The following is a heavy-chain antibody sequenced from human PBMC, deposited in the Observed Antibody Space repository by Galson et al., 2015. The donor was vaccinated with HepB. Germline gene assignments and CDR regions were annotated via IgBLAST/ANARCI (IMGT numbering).Heavy chain of an antibody. Sequence: SVKVSCKASGGTFSSYAISWVRQAPGQGLEWMGGISAYNGNTNYAQKLQGRVTMTTDTSTSTAYMELRSLRSDDTAVYYCARDLAVEIVVMGIGPGYFDYWGQGTLVTVSS. J-gene: IGHJ4*02. CDR2: ISAYNGNT. D-gene: IGHD3-22*01. CDR1: GGTFSSYA. CDR3: ARDLAVEIVVMGIGPGYFDY. V-gene: IGHV1-18*01.